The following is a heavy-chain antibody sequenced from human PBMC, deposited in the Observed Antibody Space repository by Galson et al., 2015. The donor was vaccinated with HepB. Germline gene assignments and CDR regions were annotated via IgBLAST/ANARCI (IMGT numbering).Heavy chain of an antibody. V-gene: IGHV4-59*01. J-gene: IGHJ6*02. Sequence: SETLSLTCTVSAGSINNYYWNWIRQPPGKGLQYIGYIYYSGYTDYDPSLKSRVTISVDTSKNQFSLYLSSVTAADTAIYYCARAPAGQPNYYGMDVWGQGTTVTVSS. CDR1: AGSINNYY. CDR2: IYYSGYT. CDR3: ARAPAGQPNYYGMDV. D-gene: IGHD6-13*01.